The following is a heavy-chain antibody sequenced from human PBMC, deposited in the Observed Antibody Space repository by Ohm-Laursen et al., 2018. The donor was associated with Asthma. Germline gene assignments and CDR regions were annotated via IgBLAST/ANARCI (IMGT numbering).Heavy chain of an antibody. CDR2: IYWDDDK. Sequence: TQTLTLTCSFSGLSLSTSVVAVGWIRQPPGKALEWLALIYWDDDKRYSTSLKNRLTISKDTSKNQVVLTMTNMDPVDTPTYYCARWYYGMDVWGQGTTVTVSS. J-gene: IGHJ6*02. D-gene: IGHD2-15*01. V-gene: IGHV2-5*02. CDR3: ARWYYGMDV. CDR1: GLSLSTSVVA.